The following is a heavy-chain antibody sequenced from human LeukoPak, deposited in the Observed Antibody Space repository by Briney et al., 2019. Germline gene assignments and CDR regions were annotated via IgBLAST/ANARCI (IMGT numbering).Heavy chain of an antibody. D-gene: IGHD3-22*01. CDR3: ARSEPIVVSVIIATDY. Sequence: ASVKVSCKASGYTFISNGISWVRQAPGQGLEWIGWISAYNGNRHYAQKFQDRVTMTTDTSTSTAYMELRSLRSDDTAVYYCARSEPIVVSVIIATDYWGQGTLVTVSS. CDR1: GYTFISNG. J-gene: IGHJ4*02. V-gene: IGHV1-18*01. CDR2: ISAYNGNR.